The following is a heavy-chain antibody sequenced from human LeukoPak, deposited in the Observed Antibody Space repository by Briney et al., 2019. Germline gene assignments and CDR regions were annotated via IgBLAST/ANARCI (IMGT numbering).Heavy chain of an antibody. V-gene: IGHV4-34*01. CDR3: ARGGYDCSSTSCYAVRWTRRNWFDP. CDR1: GGSFSGYY. Sequence: TSETLSLTCAVYGGSFSGYYWSWIRQPPGKVLEWIGEINHSGNTNYNPSPKSRVTISVDTSKNQFPLKLSAVTAADTAVYYCARGGYDCSSTSCYAVRWTRRNWFDPWGQGTLVTVSS. CDR2: INHSGNT. D-gene: IGHD2-2*01. J-gene: IGHJ5*02.